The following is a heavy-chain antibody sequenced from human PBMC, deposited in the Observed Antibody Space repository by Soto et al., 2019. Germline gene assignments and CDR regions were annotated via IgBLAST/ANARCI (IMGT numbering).Heavy chain of an antibody. V-gene: IGHV4-61*01. CDR1: GGSVSSGSYY. CDR2: IYYSGST. D-gene: IGHD3-22*01. CDR3: ARVPDEYYYDSSGYYRCGSFDI. J-gene: IGHJ3*02. Sequence: QVQLQESGPGLVKPSETLSLTCTVSGGSVSSGSYYWGWIRQPPGKGLEWIGYIYYSGSTNYNPSLKSRVTISVDTSKNQFYLKLSSVTAADTAVYYCARVPDEYYYDSSGYYRCGSFDIWGQGTMVTVSS.